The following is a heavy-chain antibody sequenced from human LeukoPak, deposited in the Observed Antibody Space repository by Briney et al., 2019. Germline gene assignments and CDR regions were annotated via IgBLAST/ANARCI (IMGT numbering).Heavy chain of an antibody. CDR2: INPNSGGT. V-gene: IGHV1-2*02. D-gene: IGHD5-18*01. Sequence: ASVKISCKASGYTFTGDYMHWVRQAPGQGLEWMGWINPNSGGTHYAQKFQGRVTMTRDTSISTAYMELSRLRSDDTAVYYCARDPGYSSPRGDYWGQGTLVTVSS. CDR1: GYTFTGDY. CDR3: ARDPGYSSPRGDY. J-gene: IGHJ4*02.